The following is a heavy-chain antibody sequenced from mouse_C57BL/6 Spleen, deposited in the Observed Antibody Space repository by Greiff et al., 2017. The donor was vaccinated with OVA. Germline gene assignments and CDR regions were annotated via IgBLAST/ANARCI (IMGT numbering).Heavy chain of an antibody. CDR1: GYTFTSYW. J-gene: IGHJ4*01. D-gene: IGHD1-1*01. CDR3: ARSDYGSTYAMDY. Sequence: QVQLQQPGAELVRPGSSVKLSCKASGYTFTSYWMHWVKQRPIQGLEWIGNIDPSDSETHYNQKFKDKATLTVDKSSSTAYMQLSSLTSEDSAVYYCARSDYGSTYAMDYWGQGTSVTVSS. CDR2: IDPSDSET. V-gene: IGHV1-52*01.